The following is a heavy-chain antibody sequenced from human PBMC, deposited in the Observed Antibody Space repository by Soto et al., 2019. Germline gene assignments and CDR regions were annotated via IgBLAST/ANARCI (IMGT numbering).Heavy chain of an antibody. V-gene: IGHV4-61*01. CDR3: ARGSHCSGDCYSGYYYYYGMDV. Sequence: SETLSLTCTVSGGSVSSGRNYWNWVRQPPGKGLEWIGYMYYSGSTNYNPSLKSRVTISVDTSKNQFSLKLTSVTAADTAVYYCARGSHCSGDCYSGYYYYYGMDVWGQGTTVTVSS. J-gene: IGHJ6*02. CDR2: MYYSGST. D-gene: IGHD2-21*02. CDR1: GGSVSSGRNY.